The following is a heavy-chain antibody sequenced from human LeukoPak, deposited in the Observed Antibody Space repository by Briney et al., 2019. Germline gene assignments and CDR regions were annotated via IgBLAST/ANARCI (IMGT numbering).Heavy chain of an antibody. J-gene: IGHJ4*02. CDR3: AKTLRRNLAAAGAFDY. Sequence: GGSLRLSCAASGFALSSNGMHWVRQAPGKGLEWVAIISYDGSNQDYADSVKGRFTISRDNSHNTVHLRMNSLRAEDTALYYCAKTLRRNLAAAGAFDYWGQGTLVTVSS. CDR2: ISYDGSNQ. CDR1: GFALSSNG. D-gene: IGHD6-13*01. V-gene: IGHV3-30*18.